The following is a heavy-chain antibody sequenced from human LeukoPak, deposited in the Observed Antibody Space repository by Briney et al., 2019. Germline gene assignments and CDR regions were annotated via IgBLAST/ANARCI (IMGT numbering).Heavy chain of an antibody. CDR1: GFTFSNSW. V-gene: IGHV3-7*01. Sequence: GGSLRLSCAASGFTFSNSWMSWVRQAPGKGLEWVATIKPDGSAQYYVDSVKGRFTISRDNAKNSLYLQMNSLRAEDTAVYYCARVRLTSWFDPWGQGTLVTVSS. D-gene: IGHD4-11*01. CDR2: IKPDGSAQ. J-gene: IGHJ5*02. CDR3: ARVRLTSWFDP.